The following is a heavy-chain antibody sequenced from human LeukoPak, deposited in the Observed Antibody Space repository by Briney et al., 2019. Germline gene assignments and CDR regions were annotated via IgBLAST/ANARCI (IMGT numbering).Heavy chain of an antibody. CDR2: ISGSGGST. Sequence: GGSLRLSCAASGFTFSSYAMSWVRQAPGKGLEWVSAISGSGGSTYYADSVKGRFTISRDNSKNTLYLQMNSLRAEDTAVYYCARRGALTGGFDIWGQGTVVTVSS. CDR1: GFTFSSYA. D-gene: IGHD2-8*02. J-gene: IGHJ3*02. V-gene: IGHV3-23*01. CDR3: ARRGALTGGFDI.